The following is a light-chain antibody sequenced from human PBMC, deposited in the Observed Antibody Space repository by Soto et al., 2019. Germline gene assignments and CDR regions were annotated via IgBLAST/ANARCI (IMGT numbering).Light chain of an antibody. CDR3: QQRSNWPPEIT. J-gene: IGKJ5*01. CDR2: DAS. V-gene: IGKV3-11*01. Sequence: EIVLAQSPATLSLSPGERATLSCRASQSVSISLAWYQQKPGQAPRLLIYDASNRATGVPARFSGSGSGTDFTLTVSSLEPEDFALYYCQQRSNWPPEITFGQRTRLEIK. CDR1: QSVSIS.